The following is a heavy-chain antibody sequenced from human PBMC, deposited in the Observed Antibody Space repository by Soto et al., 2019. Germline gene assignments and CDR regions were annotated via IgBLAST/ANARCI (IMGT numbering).Heavy chain of an antibody. Sequence: SETLSLTCTLSGDSVSSDTYFWTWIRQPPGKGLEWIAYISYTGDTNYNPSLKSRVSISIDTSINQFSLTLTSVTTADTAIYFCARIVVGATVDLWGQGSLLTVS. J-gene: IGHJ5*02. V-gene: IGHV4-61*01. CDR3: ARIVVGATVDL. CDR1: GDSVSSDTYF. D-gene: IGHD1-26*01. CDR2: ISYTGDT.